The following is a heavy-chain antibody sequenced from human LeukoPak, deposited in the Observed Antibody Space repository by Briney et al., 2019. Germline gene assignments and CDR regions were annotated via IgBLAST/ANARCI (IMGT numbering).Heavy chain of an antibody. CDR1: GFTFTNSP. D-gene: IGHD6-19*01. J-gene: IGHJ4*02. Sequence: GASGTVSCKASGFTFTNSPMQWVRQARGQPLEWIGWIVVGSGDTNYAQKFQERVTLTRDLSTSTAYMELRSLRSEDTAVYYCATGSGWYSPDYWGQGTLVTVSS. CDR2: IVVGSGDT. V-gene: IGHV1-58*02. CDR3: ATGSGWYSPDY.